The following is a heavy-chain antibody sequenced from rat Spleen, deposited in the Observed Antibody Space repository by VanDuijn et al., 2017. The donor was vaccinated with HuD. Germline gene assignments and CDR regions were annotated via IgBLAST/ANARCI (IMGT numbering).Heavy chain of an antibody. V-gene: IGHV4-2*01. CDR3: VREELGVDY. CDR1: GFNFNDYW. J-gene: IGHJ2*01. Sequence: EVKLVESGGGLVQPGRSLKLSCAASGFNFNDYWMGWVRQAPGKGLEWIGEINKDSNIIKYSQSLKDKIAISRDNAQNTLYLQMSKLGSEDTAIYYCVREELGVDYWGQGVMVTVSS. D-gene: IGHD4-3*01. CDR2: INKDSNII.